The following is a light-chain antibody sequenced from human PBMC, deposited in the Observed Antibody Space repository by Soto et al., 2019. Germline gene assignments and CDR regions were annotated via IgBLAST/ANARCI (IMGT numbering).Light chain of an antibody. CDR1: QSFSNNY. CDR3: QQYGNSPQT. J-gene: IGKJ1*01. V-gene: IGKV3-20*01. CDR2: GAS. Sequence: EIVLTQSPGTLSLSPGERATLSCRASQSFSNNYLAWYQQKPGQAPRLLIYGASNRATGIPNRFSGSGSGTDFTLTISRLEPEDFAVYYCQQYGNSPQTFGQGTKVDIK.